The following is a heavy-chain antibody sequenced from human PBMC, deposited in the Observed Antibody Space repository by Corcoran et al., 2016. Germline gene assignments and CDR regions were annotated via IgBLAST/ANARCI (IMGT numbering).Heavy chain of an antibody. J-gene: IGHJ5*02. CDR1: GFTFSGSA. Sequence: EVQLVESGGGLVQPGGSLKLSCAASGFTFSGSAMHWVRQASGKGLEWVGRIRSKANSYATAYAASVKGRFTISRDDSKKTAYLQMNSLKTEDTAVYYCTRVPYDDDSSGYPWGQGTLVTVSS. V-gene: IGHV3-73*02. D-gene: IGHD3-22*01. CDR2: IRSKANSYAT. CDR3: TRVPYDDDSSGYP.